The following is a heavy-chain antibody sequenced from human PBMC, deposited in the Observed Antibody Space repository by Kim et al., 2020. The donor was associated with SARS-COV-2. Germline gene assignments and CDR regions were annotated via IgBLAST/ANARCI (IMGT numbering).Heavy chain of an antibody. J-gene: IGHJ6*02. CDR3: ARSGSGSHAFHHYYYYYYGMDV. D-gene: IGHD3-10*01. V-gene: IGHV3-48*03. Sequence: GGSLRLSCAASGFTFSSYEMNWVRQAPGKGLEWVSYISSSGSTIYYADSVKGRFTISRDNAKNSLYLQMNSLRAEDTAVYYCARSGSGSHAFHHYYYYYYGMDVWGQGTTVTVSS. CDR2: ISSSGSTI. CDR1: GFTFSSYE.